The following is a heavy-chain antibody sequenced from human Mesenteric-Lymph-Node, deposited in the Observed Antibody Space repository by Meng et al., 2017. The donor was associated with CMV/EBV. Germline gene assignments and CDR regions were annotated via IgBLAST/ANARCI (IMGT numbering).Heavy chain of an antibody. CDR3: EVNPNSGL. D-gene: IGHD5-12*01. CDR1: GFTFTSYA. V-gene: IGHV3-23*01. J-gene: IGHJ4*02. CDR2: ISGSGGST. Sequence: GESLKISYAVSGFTFTSYAMSWVRQAPGKGLEWVSGISGSGGSTYYSDSVKGRFTISRDNSKNTLYLQMNSLRVEDTAIYYCEVNPNSGLWGQGTLVTVSS.